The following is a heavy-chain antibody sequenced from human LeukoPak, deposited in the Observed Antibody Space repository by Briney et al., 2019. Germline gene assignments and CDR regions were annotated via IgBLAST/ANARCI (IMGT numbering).Heavy chain of an antibody. D-gene: IGHD2-8*01. CDR3: ARGTRYYTNGVCYHPPFDY. J-gene: IGHJ4*02. CDR1: GGSISSYY. V-gene: IGHV4-4*07. CDR2: IYTSGST. Sequence: PSETLSLTCTVSGGSISSYYWSWIRQPAGKGLEWIGRIYTSGSTNYNPSLKSRVTMSVDTSKNQFSLKLSSVTAADTAVYYCARGTRYYTNGVCYHPPFDYWGQGTLVTVSS.